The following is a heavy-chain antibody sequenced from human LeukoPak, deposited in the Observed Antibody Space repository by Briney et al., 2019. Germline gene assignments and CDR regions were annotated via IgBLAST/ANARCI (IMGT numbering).Heavy chain of an antibody. CDR1: GGSFSVYY. J-gene: IGHJ4*02. Sequence: PSETLSLTCAVCGGSFSVYYWSWIRQPPGKGLEWIGEINHSGSTNYNPSLKSRVTISVDTSKNQFSLKLSSVTAADTAVYYCARSRGCSYLLYFDYWGQGTLVTVSS. CDR3: ARSRGCSYLLYFDY. CDR2: INHSGST. V-gene: IGHV4-34*01. D-gene: IGHD5-18*01.